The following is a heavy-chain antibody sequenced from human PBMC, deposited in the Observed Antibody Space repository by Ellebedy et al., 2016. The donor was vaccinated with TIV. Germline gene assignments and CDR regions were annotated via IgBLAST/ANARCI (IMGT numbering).Heavy chain of an antibody. Sequence: SETLSLTXTVSGGSISSSSYYWGWIRQPPGKGLEWIGSIYYSGSTYYNPSLKSRVTISVDTSKNQFSLKLSSVTAADTAVYYCARWGDSGWFGSRNEHFDYWGQGTLVTVSS. J-gene: IGHJ4*02. D-gene: IGHD6-19*01. V-gene: IGHV4-39*07. CDR3: ARWGDSGWFGSRNEHFDY. CDR1: GGSISSSSYY. CDR2: IYYSGST.